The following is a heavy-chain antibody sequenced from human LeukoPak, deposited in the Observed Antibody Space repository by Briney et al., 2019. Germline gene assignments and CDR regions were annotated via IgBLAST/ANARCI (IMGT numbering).Heavy chain of an antibody. D-gene: IGHD5-12*01. CDR3: ARDQSRGYSGYDFWFDP. Sequence: GASVKVSCKASGYSFADYYMHWVRQAPGQGLEWMGWIKPNSGDTRSAQKFQGRVTMTRDTSISTAYMELSSLRSDDTAVYYCARDQSRGYSGYDFWFDPWGQGTLVTVSS. J-gene: IGHJ5*02. CDR2: IKPNSGDT. CDR1: GYSFADYY. V-gene: IGHV1-2*02.